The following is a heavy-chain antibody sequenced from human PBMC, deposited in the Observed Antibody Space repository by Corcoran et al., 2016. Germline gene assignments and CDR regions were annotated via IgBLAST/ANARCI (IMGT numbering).Heavy chain of an antibody. D-gene: IGHD2-2*01. CDR3: ARERVIVVVPAAGGHGMDV. Sequence: QVQLVQSGAEVKKPGASVKVSCKASGYTFTGYYMHWVRQAPGQGLEWMGWINPNSGGTNYAQKFQGRVTMTRDTSISTAYMELSRLRSDDTAVYYWARERVIVVVPAAGGHGMDVWGQGTTVTVSS. CDR2: INPNSGGT. J-gene: IGHJ6*02. V-gene: IGHV1-2*02. CDR1: GYTFTGYY.